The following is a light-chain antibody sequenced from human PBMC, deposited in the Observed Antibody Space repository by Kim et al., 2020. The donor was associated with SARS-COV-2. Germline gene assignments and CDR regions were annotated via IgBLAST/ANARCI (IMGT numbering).Light chain of an antibody. J-gene: IGKJ5*01. V-gene: IGKV1-33*01. CDR3: QQYDSHPIT. CDR2: DAS. Sequence: DIQMTQSPSTLSASVGDRVAITCQASQDISNYLNWYQQKPGKAPKLLINDASNLETGVPSRFSGSGSGTDFTFTISSLQPEDIATYYCQQYDSHPITFGRGTRLEIK. CDR1: QDISNY.